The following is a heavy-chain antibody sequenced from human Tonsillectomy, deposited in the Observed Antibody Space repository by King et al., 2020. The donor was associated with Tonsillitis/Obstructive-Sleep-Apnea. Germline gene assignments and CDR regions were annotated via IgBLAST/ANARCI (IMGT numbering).Heavy chain of an antibody. J-gene: IGHJ4*02. D-gene: IGHD3-3*01. Sequence: QLVQSGAEVKKPGESLKISCKGSGSSFTSYWIGWVRPMPGKGLEWMGIIYPGDSDTRYSPSFQGQVTISADKSISTAYLQWSSLKASDTAMYYCARRGDFWSGYHYPIDYWGQGTLVTVSS. CDR2: IYPGDSDT. V-gene: IGHV5-51*01. CDR3: ARRGDFWSGYHYPIDY. CDR1: GSSFTSYW.